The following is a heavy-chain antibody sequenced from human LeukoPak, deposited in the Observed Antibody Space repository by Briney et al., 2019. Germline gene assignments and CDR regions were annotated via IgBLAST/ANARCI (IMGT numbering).Heavy chain of an antibody. D-gene: IGHD2-15*01. Sequence: SETLSLTCAVPAYSISSGYYWGWIRQPPGKGLEWIGSIYHSGSASYYPSLKSRVTISVDTSRNQFSLKLSSVTAADTAVYYCARSEAYCSGVSCYNNWFDPWGQGTLVTVSS. CDR1: AYSISSGYY. J-gene: IGHJ5*02. CDR2: IYHSGSA. CDR3: ARSEAYCSGVSCYNNWFDP. V-gene: IGHV4-38-2*01.